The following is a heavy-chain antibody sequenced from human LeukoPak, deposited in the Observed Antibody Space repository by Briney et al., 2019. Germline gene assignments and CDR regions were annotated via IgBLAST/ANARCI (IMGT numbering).Heavy chain of an antibody. J-gene: IGHJ4*02. Sequence: GGSLRLSCAASGFTFSTYAMNWVRQAPGKGLEWVSLTIANSGVINYADSVKGRFTISRDNSKNTLYLQMNSLRAEDTATYFCVKDRKPDSRYNFDYWGRGTLVTVSS. CDR2: TIANSGVI. CDR3: VKDRKPDSRYNFDY. V-gene: IGHV3-23*01. D-gene: IGHD5-12*01. CDR1: GFTFSTYA.